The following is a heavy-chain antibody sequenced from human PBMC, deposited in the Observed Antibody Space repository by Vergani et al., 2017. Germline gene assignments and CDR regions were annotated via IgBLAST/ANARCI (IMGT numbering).Heavy chain of an antibody. CDR3: ARERVVRGVIMGNYYFYGMDV. V-gene: IGHV4-59*12. CDR2: IYYSGST. J-gene: IGHJ6*02. D-gene: IGHD3-10*01. Sequence: QVQLQESGPGLVKPSETLSLTCTVSGGSISSYYWSWIRQPPGKGLEWIGSIYYSGSTNYNPSLKSRVTISVDTSKNQFSLKLSSVTSADTAVYYCARERVVRGVIMGNYYFYGMDVWGQGTTVTVSS. CDR1: GGSISSYY.